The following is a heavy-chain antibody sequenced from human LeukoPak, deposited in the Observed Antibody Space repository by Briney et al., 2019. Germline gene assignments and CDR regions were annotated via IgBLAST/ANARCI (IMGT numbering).Heavy chain of an antibody. J-gene: IGHJ6*03. CDR2: IYYSGST. D-gene: IGHD6-19*01. CDR1: GGSINNSSYY. CDR3: AREGSAVAGTRKYYYYYMDV. V-gene: IGHV4-39*07. Sequence: SETLSLTCTVSGGSINNSSYYWGWIRQPPGKGLEWIGSIYYSGSTYYNPSLKSRVTISVDTSKNQFSLKLSSVTAADTAVYYCAREGSAVAGTRKYYYYYMDVWGKGTTVTVSS.